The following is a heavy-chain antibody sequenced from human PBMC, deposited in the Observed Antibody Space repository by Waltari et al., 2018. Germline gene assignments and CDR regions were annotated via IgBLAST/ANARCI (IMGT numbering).Heavy chain of an antibody. D-gene: IGHD6-19*01. CDR3: AKGASSGWDNWFDP. Sequence: EVQLVESGAGLVQPGRSLRLSCVPSGFPFDDYAMHWVRQAPGKGLEWVSGISWNGGGIGYADSVKGRFTISRDNAKNSLYLQMNSLRAEDTALYYCAKGASSGWDNWFDPWGQGTLVTVSS. CDR2: ISWNGGGI. V-gene: IGHV3-9*01. J-gene: IGHJ5*02. CDR1: GFPFDDYA.